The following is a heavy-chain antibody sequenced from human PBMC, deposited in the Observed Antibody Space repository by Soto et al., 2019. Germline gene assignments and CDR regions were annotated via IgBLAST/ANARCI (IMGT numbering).Heavy chain of an antibody. V-gene: IGHV5-51*01. Sequence: GESLKISCKGSGYSFTSYWIGWVRQMPGKGLEWMGIIYPGDSDTRYSPSFQGQVTISADKSISTAYLQWSSLKASDTAMYYCARHNWPRIAVAPFDYWGQGTLVTVSS. J-gene: IGHJ4*02. D-gene: IGHD6-19*01. CDR2: IYPGDSDT. CDR3: ARHNWPRIAVAPFDY. CDR1: GYSFTSYW.